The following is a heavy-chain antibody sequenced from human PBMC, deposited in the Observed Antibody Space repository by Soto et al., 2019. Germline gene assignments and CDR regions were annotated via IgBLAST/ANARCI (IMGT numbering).Heavy chain of an antibody. V-gene: IGHV1-69*13. D-gene: IGHD6-13*01. CDR2: IIPIFGTA. CDR3: AIGLYSSSWFSKGQYYYYGMDV. CDR1: GYTFTSYG. J-gene: IGHJ6*02. Sequence: GASVKVSCKASGYTFTSYGISWVRQAPGQGLEWMGGIIPIFGTANYAQKFQGRVTITADESTSTAYMELSSLRSEDTAVYYCAIGLYSSSWFSKGQYYYYGMDVWGQGTTVTVSS.